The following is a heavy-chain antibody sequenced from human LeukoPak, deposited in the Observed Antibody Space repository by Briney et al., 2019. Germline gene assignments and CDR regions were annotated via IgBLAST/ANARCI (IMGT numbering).Heavy chain of an antibody. D-gene: IGHD6-13*01. J-gene: IGHJ4*02. CDR3: ARDRGSWYDKRFDY. Sequence: PSETLSLTCTVSGGSISSYYWSWIRQPPGKGLEWIGYIYYSGSTNYNPSLKSRVTISVDTSKNQFSLQLNSVTPEDTAVYYCARDRGSWYDKRFDYWGQGTLVTVSS. V-gene: IGHV4-59*12. CDR1: GGSISSYY. CDR2: IYYSGST.